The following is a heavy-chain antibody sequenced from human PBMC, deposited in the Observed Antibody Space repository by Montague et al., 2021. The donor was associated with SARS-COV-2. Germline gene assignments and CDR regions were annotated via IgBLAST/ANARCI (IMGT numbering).Heavy chain of an antibody. Sequence: SETLSLTCTVSGGSISSYYWSWIRQPPGKGLEWIGHIYYSGSTNYNPSLKSRVTISVDTFKNQFSLKLSSVTAADTAVYYCARGSGWMGNAFDIWGQGTMVTVSS. D-gene: IGHD6-19*01. V-gene: IGHV4-59*01. CDR3: ARGSGWMGNAFDI. J-gene: IGHJ3*02. CDR1: GGSISSYY. CDR2: IYYSGST.